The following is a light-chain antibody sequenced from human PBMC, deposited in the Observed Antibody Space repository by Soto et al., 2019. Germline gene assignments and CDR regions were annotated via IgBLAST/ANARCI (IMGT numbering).Light chain of an antibody. CDR2: RAS. J-gene: IGKJ1*01. V-gene: IGKV1-5*03. Sequence: DIQMTQSPSTLSASVGDRVTITCRPSQTISTWLAWYQQRPGKAPKLLIYRASTLESGVPSRFGGSGSGTEFTLTISSLQPDDFATYYCQQYHHYPWTVGQGTKVDSK. CDR3: QQYHHYPWT. CDR1: QTISTW.